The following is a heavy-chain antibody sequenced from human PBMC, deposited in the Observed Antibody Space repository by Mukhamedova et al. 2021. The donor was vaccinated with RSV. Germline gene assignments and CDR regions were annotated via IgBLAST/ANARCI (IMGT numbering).Heavy chain of an antibody. Sequence: DGSNKYYADSVKGRFTISRDNSKNTLYLQVNSLSVEDTAVYYCARDLLGGFDYWGQGTLVTVFS. J-gene: IGHJ4*02. D-gene: IGHD7-27*01. CDR3: ARDLLGGFDY. V-gene: IGHV3-33*01. CDR2: DGSNK.